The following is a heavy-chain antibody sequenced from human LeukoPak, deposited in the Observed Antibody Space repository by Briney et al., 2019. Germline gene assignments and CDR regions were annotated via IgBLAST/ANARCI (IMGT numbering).Heavy chain of an antibody. CDR2: INPNSGGT. Sequence: GASVKVSCKASGYTFTGYYMHWVRQAPGQGPEWMGWINPNSGGTNYAQKFQGRVTMTRDTSISTAYMELSRLRSDDTAVYYCASRGYYYDSSGYYSLYYWGQGTLVTVSS. CDR3: ASRGYYYDSSGYYSLYY. J-gene: IGHJ4*02. CDR1: GYTFTGYY. V-gene: IGHV1-2*02. D-gene: IGHD3-22*01.